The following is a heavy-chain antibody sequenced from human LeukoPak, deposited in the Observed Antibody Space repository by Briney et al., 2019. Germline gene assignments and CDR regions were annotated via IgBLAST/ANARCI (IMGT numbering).Heavy chain of an antibody. CDR3: ANALGYSYGYVGGNYFDY. V-gene: IGHV3-23*01. CDR2: FSGTTDTT. J-gene: IGHJ4*02. Sequence: GGSLRLSCAASGFTFSSYAMSWVRQAPGKGLEWVSSFSGTTDTTYYADSVKGRFTISRDNSKNTLYLQMSSLRAEDTAVYYCANALGYSYGYVGGNYFDYWGQGTLVTVSS. D-gene: IGHD5-18*01. CDR1: GFTFSSYA.